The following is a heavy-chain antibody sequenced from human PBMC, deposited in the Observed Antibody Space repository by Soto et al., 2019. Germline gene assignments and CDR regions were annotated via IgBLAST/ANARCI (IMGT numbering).Heavy chain of an antibody. J-gene: IGHJ4*02. CDR1: VDSITTNGYY. CDR3: ARSHYNYRLLIDY. D-gene: IGHD3-16*02. CDR2: VYWTGST. V-gene: IGHV4-39*01. Sequence: PSETLSITCSFSVDSITTNGYYWGWIRQPPGKGLQWIGNVYWTGSTFSHPSLTSRVFISVDTSKNEFSLRLTSVTAADTAVYYCARSHYNYRLLIDYWGPGTMVTVSS.